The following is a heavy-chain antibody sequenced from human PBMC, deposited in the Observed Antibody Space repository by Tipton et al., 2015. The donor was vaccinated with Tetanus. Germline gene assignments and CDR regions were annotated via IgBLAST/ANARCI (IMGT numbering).Heavy chain of an antibody. Sequence: SLRLSCAASGFTFSSYWMHWVRQAPGKGLVWVSRINSDGSSTSYADSVKGRFTISRDNAKNTLYLQMNSLRAEDTAVYYCASGEYYDILTGSIYSWEDYWGQGTLVTVSS. CDR1: GFTFSSYW. CDR3: ASGEYYDILTGSIYSWEDY. D-gene: IGHD3-9*01. CDR2: INSDGSST. V-gene: IGHV3-74*01. J-gene: IGHJ4*02.